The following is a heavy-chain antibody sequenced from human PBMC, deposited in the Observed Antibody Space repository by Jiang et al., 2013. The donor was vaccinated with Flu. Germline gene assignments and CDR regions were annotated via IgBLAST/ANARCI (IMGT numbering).Heavy chain of an antibody. CDR2: ISGDGGST. J-gene: IGHJ4*02. D-gene: IGHD2-2*01. CDR1: GFTFDDYA. Sequence: SGGGVVQPGGSLRLSCAASGFTFDDYAMHWVRQAPGKGLEWVSLISGDGGSTYYADSVKGRFTISRDNSKNSXYLQMNSLRTEDTALYYCAKDMEYCSSTSCLNSGFDYWGQGTL. V-gene: IGHV3-43*02. CDR3: AKDMEYCSSTSCLNSGFDY.